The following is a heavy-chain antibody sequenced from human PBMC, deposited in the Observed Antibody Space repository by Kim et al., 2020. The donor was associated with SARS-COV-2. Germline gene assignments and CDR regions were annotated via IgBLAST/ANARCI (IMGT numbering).Heavy chain of an antibody. Sequence: GGSLRLSCAASGFTFSSYSMNWVRQAPGKGLEWVSSISSRSSYIYYAESVKGRFTISRDNAKNSLYLQMNSLRAEDTAMYYCARDECTSSSCSNRRYWYLDLWGRGTLVTVSS. V-gene: IGHV3-21*01. D-gene: IGHD2-2*01. CDR2: ISSRSSYI. CDR3: ARDECTSSSCSNRRYWYLDL. CDR1: GFTFSSYS. J-gene: IGHJ2*01.